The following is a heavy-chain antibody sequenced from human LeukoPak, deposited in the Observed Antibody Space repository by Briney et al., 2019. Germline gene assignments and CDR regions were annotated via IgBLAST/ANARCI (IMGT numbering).Heavy chain of an antibody. Sequence: SETLSLTCAVSGGSIGSSNWWSWVRQPPGKGLEWIGEIYHSGSTNYNPSLKSRVTISVDKSKNQFSLKLSSVTAADTAVYYCARETVAGLVDAFDIWGQGTMVTVSS. J-gene: IGHJ3*02. CDR2: IYHSGST. D-gene: IGHD6-19*01. V-gene: IGHV4-4*02. CDR1: GGSIGSSNW. CDR3: ARETVAGLVDAFDI.